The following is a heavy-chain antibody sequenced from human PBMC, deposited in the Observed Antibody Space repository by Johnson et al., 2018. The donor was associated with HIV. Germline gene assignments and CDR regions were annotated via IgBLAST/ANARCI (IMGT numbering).Heavy chain of an antibody. Sequence: VQLVESGGGLVKPGGSLRLSCAASGFTFSNAWMSWVRQAPGKGLEWVGRIKSKTDGGTTDYAAPVKGRFTISRDDSKNTLYLKMNSLKTEDTAVYYFTTATPVGRGAFDIWGQGTMVTVSS. D-gene: IGHD1-26*01. J-gene: IGHJ3*02. CDR2: IKSKTDGGTT. V-gene: IGHV3-15*01. CDR1: GFTFSNAW. CDR3: TTATPVGRGAFDI.